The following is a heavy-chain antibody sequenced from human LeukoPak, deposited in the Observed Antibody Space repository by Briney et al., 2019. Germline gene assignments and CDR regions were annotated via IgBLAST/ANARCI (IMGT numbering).Heavy chain of an antibody. CDR1: GYTFTSYG. CDR3: ARVPDNWNSPLNWFDP. CDR2: ISAYNGDT. J-gene: IGHJ5*02. D-gene: IGHD1-7*01. V-gene: IGHV1-18*01. Sequence: GASVKVSCKASGYTFTSYGISWVRQAPGQGLEWMGRISAYNGDTNYAQNLQGRVTMTTDTSTTTAYMELRSLKSDDTAVYYCARVPDNWNSPLNWFDPWGQGTLVTVSS.